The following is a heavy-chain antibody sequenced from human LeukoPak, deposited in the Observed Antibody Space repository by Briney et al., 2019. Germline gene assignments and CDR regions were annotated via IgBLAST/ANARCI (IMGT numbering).Heavy chain of an antibody. Sequence: GGSLRLSCAASGFTFSGYSMSWVRQAPGKGLEWVSSISTSSSYIYYADSVKGRFTISRDNAKNSLYLQMNSLRAEDTAVYYCARDYPYSYYMNVWGNGTTVTVSS. CDR3: ARDYPYSYYMNV. CDR1: GFTFSGYS. CDR2: ISTSSSYI. J-gene: IGHJ6*03. D-gene: IGHD4-11*01. V-gene: IGHV3-21*01.